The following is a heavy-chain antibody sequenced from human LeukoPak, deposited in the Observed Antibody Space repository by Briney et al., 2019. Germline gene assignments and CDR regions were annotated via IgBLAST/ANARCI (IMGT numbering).Heavy chain of an antibody. CDR2: ICPDGTVT. V-gene: IGHV3-74*01. CDR3: VRDFRSADY. J-gene: IGHJ4*02. Sequence: PGGSLRLSCAASGFTFSNYCMHWVRHIPGKGLVWVSRICPDGTVTNYADSVKGRFTISRDNAKNMVFLRMNSLRADDTAVYYCVRDFRSADYWGQGILVTVSS. CDR1: GFTFSNYC.